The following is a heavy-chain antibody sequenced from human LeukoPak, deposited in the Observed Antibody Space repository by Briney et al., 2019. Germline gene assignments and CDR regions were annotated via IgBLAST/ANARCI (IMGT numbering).Heavy chain of an antibody. J-gene: IGHJ4*02. V-gene: IGHV3-23*01. D-gene: IGHD4/OR15-4a*01. CDR1: GFTFNNYA. Sequence: PGGSLRLSCAASGFTFNNYALTWVRQTPGKGLECVSAISGDGVSPYYADSVRGRFTISRDNSKNTLYLRMNSLRVEDTAVYFCARDPGAFPYFFDCWGQGTLVTVSS. CDR3: ARDPGAFPYFFDC. CDR2: ISGDGVSP.